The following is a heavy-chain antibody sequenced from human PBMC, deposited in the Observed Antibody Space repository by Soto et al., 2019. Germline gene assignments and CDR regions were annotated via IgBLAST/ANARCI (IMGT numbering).Heavy chain of an antibody. CDR2: IYYSGST. CDR1: GGSISSGGYY. Sequence: SETLSLTCTVSGGSISSGGYYWSWIRQHPGKGLEWIGYIYYSGSTYYNPSLRSRVTISVDTSKNQFSLKLSSVTAADTAVYYCARDHVYSSESGPGSYFDYWGQGTLVTVSS. CDR3: ARDHVYSSESGPGSYFDY. D-gene: IGHD6-25*01. J-gene: IGHJ4*02. V-gene: IGHV4-31*03.